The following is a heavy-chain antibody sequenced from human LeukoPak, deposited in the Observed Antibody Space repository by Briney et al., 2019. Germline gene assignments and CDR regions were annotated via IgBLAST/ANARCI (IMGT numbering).Heavy chain of an antibody. CDR3: VRLDIGGYYYVHY. J-gene: IGHJ1*01. CDR2: IHPGYSET. V-gene: IGHV5-51*01. D-gene: IGHD3-22*01. CDR1: GYSFTNYW. Sequence: GESLKISCKTSGYSFTNYWIGWVRQMPGKGLEWMGIIHPGYSETRYTPSFQGQVTFSAARSISTAYLQWSSLEASDSAIFYCVRLDIGGYYYVHYWGQGTLVTVSS.